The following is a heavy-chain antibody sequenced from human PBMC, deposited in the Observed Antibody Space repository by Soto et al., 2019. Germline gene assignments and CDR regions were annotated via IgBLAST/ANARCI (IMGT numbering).Heavy chain of an antibody. Sequence: PSETLSLTCTVSGGSISNAAYSWTWIRQPPGKALEWIGYMFHSGRTNYNPSLTSRVTMSADTSNNQFSLTLTSVTAADTAVYYCAKAVKYYDSTGYDAFAVWGQGIMVTVSS. CDR1: GGSISNAAYS. CDR3: AKAVKYYDSTGYDAFAV. CDR2: MFHSGRT. J-gene: IGHJ3*01. V-gene: IGHV4-61*08. D-gene: IGHD3-22*01.